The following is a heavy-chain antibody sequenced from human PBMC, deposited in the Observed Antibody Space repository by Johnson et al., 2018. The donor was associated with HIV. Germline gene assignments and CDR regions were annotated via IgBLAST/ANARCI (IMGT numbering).Heavy chain of an antibody. Sequence: QVQLVESGGGLVKPGGSLRLSCAASGFTFSSYDMHWVRQAPGKGLEWVAVISYDGSNKYYADSVKGRFTISRDNSKNTLYLQMNSLRAEDTAVYYCARDGWFGEGAFDIWGQGTMVTVSS. D-gene: IGHD3-10*01. CDR3: ARDGWFGEGAFDI. V-gene: IGHV3-30*14. CDR2: ISYDGSNK. CDR1: GFTFSSYD. J-gene: IGHJ3*02.